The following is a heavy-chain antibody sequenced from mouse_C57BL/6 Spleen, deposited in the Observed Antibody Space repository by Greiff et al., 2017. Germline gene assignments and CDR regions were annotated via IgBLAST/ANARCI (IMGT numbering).Heavy chain of an antibody. CDR3: TRRVNIDY. Sequence: VQLQQSGAELVRPGASVTLSCKASGYTFTDYEMHWVKQTPVHGLEWIGAIDPETGGTAYTQKFKGKAILTADKSSSTAYMELRSLTSEDSAVYYCTRRVNIDYWGQGTTLTVSS. J-gene: IGHJ2*01. D-gene: IGHD2-1*01. V-gene: IGHV1-15*01. CDR2: IDPETGGT. CDR1: GYTFTDYE.